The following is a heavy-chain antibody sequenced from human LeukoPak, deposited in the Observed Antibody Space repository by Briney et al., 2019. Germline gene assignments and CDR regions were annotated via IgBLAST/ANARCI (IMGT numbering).Heavy chain of an antibody. J-gene: IGHJ3*02. CDR1: GFTFSTYW. CDR3: ARDMSYCSSTSCYTGYDAFDI. CDR2: IKQDGSEK. V-gene: IGHV3-7*01. Sequence: GGSLRLSCAASGFTFSTYWMSWVRQAPGKGLEWVANIKQDGSEKYYVGSVKGRFTISRDNSKNTLYLQMNSLRAEDTAVYYCARDMSYCSSTSCYTGYDAFDIWGQGTMVTVSS. D-gene: IGHD2-2*01.